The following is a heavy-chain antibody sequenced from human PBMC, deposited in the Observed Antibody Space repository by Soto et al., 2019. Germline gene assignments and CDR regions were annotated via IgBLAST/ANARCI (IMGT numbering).Heavy chain of an antibody. D-gene: IGHD3-16*01. CDR1: DFTFRNSW. J-gene: IGHJ4*02. V-gene: IGHV3-7*03. CDR3: FGGNGGPQ. CDR2: IKPDGGAT. Sequence: QLVESGGDLVQPGGSLRLSCATSDFTFRNSWINWVRQAPGKGLEWVANIKPDGGATNYVDSVKGRFTISRDNVRNSASLQMNSLRVEDTAVYCCFGGNGGPQWGQGTLVTVSS.